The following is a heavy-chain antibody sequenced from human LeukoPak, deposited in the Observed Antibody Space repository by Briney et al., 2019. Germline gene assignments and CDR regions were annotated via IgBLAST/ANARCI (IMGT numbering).Heavy chain of an antibody. D-gene: IGHD4-17*01. J-gene: IGHJ3*02. CDR2: ISGSGGST. CDR1: GFTFSSYA. CDR3: AKDPEDIYGDDDAFDI. Sequence: GVLRLSCAASGFTFSSYAMSWVRQAPGKGLEWVSAISGSGGSTYYADSVKGRFTISRDNSKNTLYLQMNSLRAEDTAVYYCAKDPEDIYGDDDAFDIWGQGTMVTVSS. V-gene: IGHV3-23*01.